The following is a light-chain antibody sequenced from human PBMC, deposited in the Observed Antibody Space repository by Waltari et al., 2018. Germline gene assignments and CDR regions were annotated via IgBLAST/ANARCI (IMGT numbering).Light chain of an antibody. CDR3: LQYNSNPFT. V-gene: IGKV1-17*01. Sequence: DIQMTQSPSSLSASAGDRVTITCRASQGISTYLNWYQQKPGKAPKRLIYAASSLESGVPSRLSGSGSGTDFTLTISSLQPEDFATYYCLQYNSNPFTFGPGTKLDIK. CDR1: QGISTY. CDR2: AAS. J-gene: IGKJ3*01.